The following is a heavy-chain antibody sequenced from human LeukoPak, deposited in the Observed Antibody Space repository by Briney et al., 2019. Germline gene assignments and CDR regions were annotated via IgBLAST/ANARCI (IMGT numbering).Heavy chain of an antibody. D-gene: IGHD3-10*01. V-gene: IGHV3-23*01. CDR2: ISVSGGGT. CDR1: GFTFSAYS. CDR3: AKDSNYGSGLDY. J-gene: IGHJ4*02. Sequence: GGSLRLSCVASGFTFSAYSMTWVRQAPGKGLDWVSSISVSGGGTYYADSVRGRFTISRDNSKNTLYLQMNSLRAEDTAVYYCAKDSNYGSGLDYWGQGTLVTVSS.